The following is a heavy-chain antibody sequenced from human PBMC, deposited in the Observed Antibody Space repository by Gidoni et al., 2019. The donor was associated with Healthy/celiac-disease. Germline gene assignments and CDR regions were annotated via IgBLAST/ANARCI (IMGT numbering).Heavy chain of an antibody. CDR3: ARLNISGYYYEFDY. V-gene: IGHV1-46*01. J-gene: IGHJ4*02. D-gene: IGHD3-22*01. Sequence: QVQLVQSGAEVKKPGASVKVSCKASGYTFPSYYMHWVRQAPGQGLEWMGIINPSCGSTSYAQKFQGRFTMTRDTSTSTVYMELSILRSEDTAVYYCARLNISGYYYEFDYWGQGTLVTVSS. CDR2: INPSCGST. CDR1: GYTFPSYY.